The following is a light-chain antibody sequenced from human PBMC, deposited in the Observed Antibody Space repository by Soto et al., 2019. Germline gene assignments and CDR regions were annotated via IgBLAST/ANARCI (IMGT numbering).Light chain of an antibody. V-gene: IGKV3D-15*01. J-gene: IGKJ4*01. Sequence: EIVMTQSPATLSVSPGEGATLSCRASQSVSSNLDWYQQKLGQAPRLLIYGASTRATGIPARFSGSGSGTEFTLSISSLQSEDFALYYCQQYNDWPLTFGGGTKVEIK. CDR3: QQYNDWPLT. CDR2: GAS. CDR1: QSVSSN.